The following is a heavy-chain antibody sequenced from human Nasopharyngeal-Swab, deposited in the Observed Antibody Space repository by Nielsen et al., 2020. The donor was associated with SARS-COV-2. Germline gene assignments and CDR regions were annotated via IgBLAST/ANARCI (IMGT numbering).Heavy chain of an antibody. CDR3: ARVGGIAAAGTSYYYYYMDV. CDR2: ISSSSSYI. J-gene: IGHJ6*03. CDR1: GFTFSSYS. D-gene: IGHD6-13*01. Sequence: ESLKISCAASGFTFSSYSMNWVRHAPGTGLEWVSSISSSSSYIYYADSVKGRFTISRDNAKNSLYLQLNSLRAEDTAVYYCARVGGIAAAGTSYYYYYMDVWGKGTTVTVSS. V-gene: IGHV3-21*01.